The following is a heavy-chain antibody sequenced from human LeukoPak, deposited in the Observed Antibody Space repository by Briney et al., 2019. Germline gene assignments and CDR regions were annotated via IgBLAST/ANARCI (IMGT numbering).Heavy chain of an antibody. CDR1: GFTFSSFA. CDR3: ARDLKRYSYGLPDSYPLYDY. CDR2: ISGSGAGT. Sequence: GGSLRLSCAASGFTFSSFAMSWVRQAPGKGLDWVSSISGSGAGTYYADSVKGRFTISRDNSKNTLYLQMNSLRAEDTAVYYCARDLKRYSYGLPDSYPLYDYWGQGTLVTVSS. J-gene: IGHJ4*02. D-gene: IGHD5-18*01. V-gene: IGHV3-23*01.